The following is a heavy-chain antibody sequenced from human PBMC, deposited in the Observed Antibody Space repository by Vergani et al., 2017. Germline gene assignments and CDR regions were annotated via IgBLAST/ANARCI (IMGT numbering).Heavy chain of an antibody. CDR2: INPSGGHT. CDR1: GYTFSNYY. CDR3: TRHWAVVAANNWFDP. Sequence: QVQVVQSGAEVKKSGASVKVSCKTSGYTFSNYYMHWVRQAPGQGLEWMGIINPSGGHTNYAQKFQGRVTMTRDTSKSQFSLKLSSVTAADTAVYYCTRHWAVVAANNWFDPWGQGTLVTVSS. J-gene: IGHJ5*02. V-gene: IGHV1-46*01. D-gene: IGHD2-15*01.